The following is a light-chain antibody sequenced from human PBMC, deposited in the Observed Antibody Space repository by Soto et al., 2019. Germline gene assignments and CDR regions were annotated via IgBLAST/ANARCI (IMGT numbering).Light chain of an antibody. CDR1: SSNIGNNA. J-gene: IGLJ2*01. Sequence: QAVVTQPPSVSEAPGQRVTISCSGSSSNIGNNAVNWYQQLPGKAPKLLIYYDDLLPSGVSDRFSGSKSGTSASLAISGLQSEDEADYYCEAWDDSLNEVVFGGGTKLTVL. CDR3: EAWDDSLNEVV. V-gene: IGLV1-36*01. CDR2: YDD.